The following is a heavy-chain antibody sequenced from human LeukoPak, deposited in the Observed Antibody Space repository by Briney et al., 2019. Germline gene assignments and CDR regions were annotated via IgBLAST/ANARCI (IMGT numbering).Heavy chain of an antibody. J-gene: IGHJ4*02. D-gene: IGHD2-21*01. Sequence: GGSLRLSCAASGFTFSSYEINWVRQAPGKGLEWVSYISRSGTTIYYADSVKGRFTISRDNAKNSLYLQMNSLRAEDTAVYYCAKAPVTSCRGAYCYPFDSWGQGTLVTVSS. CDR3: AKAPVTSCRGAYCYPFDS. CDR2: ISRSGTTI. CDR1: GFTFSSYE. V-gene: IGHV3-48*03.